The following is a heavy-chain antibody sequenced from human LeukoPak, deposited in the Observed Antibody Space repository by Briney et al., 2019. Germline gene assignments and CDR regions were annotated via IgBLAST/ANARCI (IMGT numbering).Heavy chain of an antibody. V-gene: IGHV1-69*13. J-gene: IGHJ4*02. CDR1: GGTFSSYA. CDR2: IIPIFGTA. CDR3: ARSGPQEHYDILTGYYYYFDY. D-gene: IGHD3-9*01. Sequence: GASVKVSCKASGGTFSSYAISWVRQAPGQGLEWMGGIIPIFGTANYAQKFQGRVTITADESTSTAYMELSSLRSEDTAVYYCARSGPQEHYDILTGYYYYFDYWGQGTLVTVSS.